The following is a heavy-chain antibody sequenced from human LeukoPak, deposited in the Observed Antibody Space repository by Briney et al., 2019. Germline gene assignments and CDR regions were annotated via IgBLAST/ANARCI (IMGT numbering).Heavy chain of an antibody. Sequence: GGSPRLSCAASGFTFSSYGMHWVRQAPGKGLEWVAFIRYDGSNKYYADSVKGRFTISRDNSKNTLYLQMNSLRAEDTAVYYCAKWGSTSPRAFDYWGQGTLVTVSS. CDR2: IRYDGSNK. CDR1: GFTFSSYG. CDR3: AKWGSTSPRAFDY. V-gene: IGHV3-30*02. J-gene: IGHJ4*02. D-gene: IGHD2-2*01.